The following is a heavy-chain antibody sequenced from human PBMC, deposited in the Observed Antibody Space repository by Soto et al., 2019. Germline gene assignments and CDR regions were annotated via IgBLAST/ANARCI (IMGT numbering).Heavy chain of an antibody. Sequence: ASVKVSCKVSGYTLTELSMHWVRQAPGKGLEWMGGFDPEDGETIYAQKFQGRVTMTEDTSTDTAYMELSSLRSEDTAVYYCATYLTYYYDSSGYFSAAFDYWGQGTLVTVSS. CDR1: GYTLTELS. D-gene: IGHD3-22*01. CDR3: ATYLTYYYDSSGYFSAAFDY. CDR2: FDPEDGET. J-gene: IGHJ4*02. V-gene: IGHV1-24*01.